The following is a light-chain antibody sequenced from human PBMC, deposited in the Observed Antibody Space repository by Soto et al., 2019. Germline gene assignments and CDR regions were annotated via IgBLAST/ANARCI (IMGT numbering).Light chain of an antibody. V-gene: IGKV1-6*01. J-gene: IGKJ3*01. CDR1: QGIRND. CDR3: QQSSTAPFT. Sequence: AIQMTQSPSSLSASVGDTVTITCRASQGIRNDLGWYQQKPGKAPNLLIYAASSLQSGVPSRFSGSGSGTDFTLTISSLQPEDFATYYCQQSSTAPFTFGPGTKVDIK. CDR2: AAS.